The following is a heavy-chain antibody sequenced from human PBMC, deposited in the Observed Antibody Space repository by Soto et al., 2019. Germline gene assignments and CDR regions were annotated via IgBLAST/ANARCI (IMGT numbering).Heavy chain of an antibody. Sequence: QVQLVESGGGVVQPGRSLRLSCAASGLTYCNYGMHWVRQAPGKGLERVAIISTDGRDKYYVDSVKGRVTISRDNSENTLYLQMNSLREEDTAVYYCAKGVPIYSEGPDHWGQGTLVTVSS. CDR2: ISTDGRDK. CDR3: AKGVPIYSEGPDH. D-gene: IGHD4-4*01. CDR1: GLTYCNYG. V-gene: IGHV3-30*18. J-gene: IGHJ4*02.